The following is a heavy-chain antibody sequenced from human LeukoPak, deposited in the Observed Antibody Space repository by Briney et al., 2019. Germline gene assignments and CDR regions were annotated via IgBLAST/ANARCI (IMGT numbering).Heavy chain of an antibody. CDR2: IYSGGST. J-gene: IGHJ4*02. CDR1: GFTFSSYG. CDR3: ARGMTPTDY. Sequence: GRSLRLSCAASGFTFSSYGMHWVRQAPGKGLEWVSVIYSGGSTYYADSVKGRFTISRDNSKNTLYLQMNSLRAEDTAVYYCARGMTPTDYWGQGTLVTVSS. D-gene: IGHD2-15*01. V-gene: IGHV3-66*01.